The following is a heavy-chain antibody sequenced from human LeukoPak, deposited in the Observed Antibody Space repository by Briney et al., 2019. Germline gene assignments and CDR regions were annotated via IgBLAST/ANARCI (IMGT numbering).Heavy chain of an antibody. D-gene: IGHD5-12*01. CDR2: IYYSGST. V-gene: IGHV4-39*01. CDR1: GGSISSSSYY. Sequence: KPSETLSLTCTVSGGSISSSSYYWGWIRQPPGKGLEWIGSIYYSGSTYYNPSLKSRVTISVDTSKNQFSLKLSSVTAADTAVYYCARAAQWLRFVDYWGQGTLVTVSS. CDR3: ARAAQWLRFVDY. J-gene: IGHJ4*02.